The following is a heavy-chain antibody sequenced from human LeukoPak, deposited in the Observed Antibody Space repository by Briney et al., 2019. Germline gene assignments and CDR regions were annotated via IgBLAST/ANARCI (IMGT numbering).Heavy chain of an antibody. J-gene: IGHJ4*02. CDR3: ASGEWPHDY. D-gene: IGHD3-10*01. CDR1: GFTVKNNY. CDR2: IYSGGNT. V-gene: IGHV3-53*01. Sequence: GGSLRLYCAASGFTVKNNYMSWVRQAPGKGLEWVSLIYSGGNTYYADSVKGRFTISRGNSENTLYLQMNSLRAEDTAVYRCASGEWPHDYWSQATLVTVSS.